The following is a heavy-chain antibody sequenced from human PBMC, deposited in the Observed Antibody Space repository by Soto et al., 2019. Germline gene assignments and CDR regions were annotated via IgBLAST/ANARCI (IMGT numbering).Heavy chain of an antibody. CDR1: GFTFSNAW. CDR3: TTHDMITFGGVIDMYYFDY. V-gene: IGHV3-15*07. Sequence: EVQLVESGGGLVKPGGSLRLSCAASGFTFSNAWMNWVRQAPGKGLKWVGRIKSKTDGGTTDYAAPVKGRFTISRDDSKNTLYLQMNSLKTEDTAVYYCTTHDMITFGGVIDMYYFDYWGQGTLVTVSS. J-gene: IGHJ4*02. CDR2: IKSKTDGGTT. D-gene: IGHD3-16*02.